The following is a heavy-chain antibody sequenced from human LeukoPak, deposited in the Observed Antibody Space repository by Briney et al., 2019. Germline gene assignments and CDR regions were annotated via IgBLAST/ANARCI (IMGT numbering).Heavy chain of an antibody. CDR2: MNPNSGNT. V-gene: IGHV1-8*03. Sequence: ASVKVSCKASGYTFTSYDINWVRQATGQGLEWMGWMNPNSGNTGYAQKFQGRVTITRNTSISTAYMELSSLRSEDTAVYYCARGPELLWFGELNWFDPWGQGTLVTVPS. D-gene: IGHD3-10*01. J-gene: IGHJ5*02. CDR1: GYTFTSYD. CDR3: ARGPELLWFGELNWFDP.